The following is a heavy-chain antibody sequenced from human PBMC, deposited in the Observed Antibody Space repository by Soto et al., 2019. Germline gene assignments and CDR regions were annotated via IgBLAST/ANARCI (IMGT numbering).Heavy chain of an antibody. CDR3: ARLYYYDSSGYYPLDY. V-gene: IGHV5-51*01. J-gene: IGHJ4*02. Sequence: GESLKISCKGSGYTFSSYWIVWVRQMPGKGLEWVGIIDPGDSNTRYSPSFQGQVTISADKSIKTAYLQWSSLRPSDTAMYYCARLYYYDSSGYYPLDYWGQGTLVTVYS. D-gene: IGHD3-22*01. CDR1: GYTFSSYW. CDR2: IDPGDSNT.